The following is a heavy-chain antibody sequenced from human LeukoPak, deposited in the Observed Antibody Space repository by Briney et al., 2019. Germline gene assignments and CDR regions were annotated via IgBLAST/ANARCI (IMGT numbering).Heavy chain of an antibody. CDR1: GGSISSYY. V-gene: IGHV4-59*01. J-gene: IGHJ4*02. Sequence: SETLSPTCTVSGGSISSYYWSWIRQPPGKGLEWIGYIYYSGSTNYNPSLKSRVTISVDTSKNQFSLKLSSVTAADTAVYYCARVAGLAQRGVDYWGQGTLVTVSS. D-gene: IGHD6-25*01. CDR2: IYYSGST. CDR3: ARVAGLAQRGVDY.